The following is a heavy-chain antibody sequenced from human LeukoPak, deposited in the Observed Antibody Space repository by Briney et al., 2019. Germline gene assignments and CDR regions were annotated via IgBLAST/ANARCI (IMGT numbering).Heavy chain of an antibody. CDR3: VRALGDY. V-gene: IGHV3-74*01. CDR2: IYTGGTII. CDR1: AFTFSNYW. D-gene: IGHD7-27*01. Sequence: QPGGSLSLSCAASAFTFSNYWMHWVRQVQGQGLVWVSRIYTGGTIISYADSVKGRFTFSRDNARNTLYLQMNSLRTEDTAVYYCVRALGDYWGQGTLVTVSS. J-gene: IGHJ4*02.